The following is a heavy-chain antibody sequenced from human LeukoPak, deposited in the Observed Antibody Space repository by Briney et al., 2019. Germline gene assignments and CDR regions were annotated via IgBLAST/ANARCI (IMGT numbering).Heavy chain of an antibody. CDR3: ARDGGDIVVVTASYYYMDV. Sequence: GGSLRLSCAASGFTFSNYAMHWVRQAPGKGLEYVLAISSNGGSTYYANSVKGRFTISRDNSKNTLYLQMGSLRAEDMARYYCARDGGDIVVVTASYYYMDVWGKGTTVTVSS. D-gene: IGHD2-21*02. CDR1: GFTFSNYA. J-gene: IGHJ6*03. V-gene: IGHV3-64*01. CDR2: ISSNGGST.